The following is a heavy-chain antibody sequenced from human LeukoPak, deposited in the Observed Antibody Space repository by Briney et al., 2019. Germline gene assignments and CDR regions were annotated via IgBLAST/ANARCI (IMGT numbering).Heavy chain of an antibody. CDR2: ISGTGGST. Sequence: PGGSLRLSCAASGFTFSSYAMSWVRQAPGKGLEWVSTISGTGGSTYYADSVKGRFTISKDSSKNTLYLQMSNLRAEDTAVYYCAKYVEYSYGSGFDYWGQGTLVTVSS. CDR1: GFTFSSYA. CDR3: AKYVEYSYGSGFDY. J-gene: IGHJ4*02. V-gene: IGHV3-23*01. D-gene: IGHD5-18*01.